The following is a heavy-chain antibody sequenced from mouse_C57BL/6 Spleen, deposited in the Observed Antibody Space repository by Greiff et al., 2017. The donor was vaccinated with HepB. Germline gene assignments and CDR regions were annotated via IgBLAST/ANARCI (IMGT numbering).Heavy chain of an antibody. Sequence: VQLKESGGGLVKPGGSLKLSCAASGFTFSDYGMHWVRQAPEKGLEWVAYISSGSSTIYYADTVKGRFTISRDNAKNTLFLQMTSLRSEDTAMYYCAKDSSGAGPDYWGQGTTLTVSS. D-gene: IGHD3-2*02. V-gene: IGHV5-17*01. CDR2: ISSGSSTI. J-gene: IGHJ2*01. CDR1: GFTFSDYG. CDR3: AKDSSGAGPDY.